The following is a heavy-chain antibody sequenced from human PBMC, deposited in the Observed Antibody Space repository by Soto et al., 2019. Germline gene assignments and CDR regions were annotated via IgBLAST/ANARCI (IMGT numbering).Heavy chain of an antibody. CDR1: GYTFTGYY. CDR2: INPNSGGT. D-gene: IGHD1-1*01. CDR3: ARDQSTGTTRFDP. Sequence: ASVKVSCKASGYTFTGYYMHWVRQAPGQGLEWMGWINPNSGGTNYAQKFQGWVTMTRDTSISTAYMELSRLRSDDTAVYYCARDQSTGTTRFDPWGQGTLVTVSS. J-gene: IGHJ5*02. V-gene: IGHV1-2*04.